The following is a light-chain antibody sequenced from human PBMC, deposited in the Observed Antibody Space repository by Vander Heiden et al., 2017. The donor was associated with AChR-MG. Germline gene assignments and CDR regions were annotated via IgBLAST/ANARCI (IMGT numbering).Light chain of an antibody. CDR3: QQTYGTPPT. CDR1: QSISNY. CDR2: AAS. J-gene: IGKJ1*01. V-gene: IGKV1-39*01. Sequence: DIQMTQSPSSLSASVGDRITITCRASQSISNYLNWYQQKPGKTPKLLIYAASHLQSGVPSRFIGSASGTDFTLTVSSLHPEDFATYYCQQTYGTPPTFGQGTTVEIK.